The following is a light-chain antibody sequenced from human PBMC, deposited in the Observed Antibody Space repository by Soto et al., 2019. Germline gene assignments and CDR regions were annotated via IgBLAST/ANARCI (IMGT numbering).Light chain of an antibody. V-gene: IGKV1-17*01. J-gene: IGKJ1*01. CDR2: AAS. CDR1: QSISSY. CDR3: LQHNSYPT. Sequence: DIQMTQSPASLSASVGDRVTITCRASQSISSYLNWYQQKPGKAPKLLIYAASSLQSGVPSRFSGSGSGTEFTLTISSLQPEDFATYYCLQHNSYPTFGQGTKVDI.